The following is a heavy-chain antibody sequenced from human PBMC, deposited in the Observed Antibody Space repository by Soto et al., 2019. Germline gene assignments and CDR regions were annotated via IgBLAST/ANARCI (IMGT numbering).Heavy chain of an antibody. D-gene: IGHD6-13*01. V-gene: IGHV1-2*02. J-gene: IGHJ5*01. Sequence: QVQLVQSGAEVKKPGASVKVSCKASGYTFIAYFIHWVRQAPGQGLEWMGWINPNSDDTSYAQKFQGRVTMTRDTSIRTAYMELSRLRSDDTAVFYCAKIAAVGDFDFWGQGTQVTVSS. CDR1: GYTFIAYF. CDR2: INPNSDDT. CDR3: AKIAAVGDFDF.